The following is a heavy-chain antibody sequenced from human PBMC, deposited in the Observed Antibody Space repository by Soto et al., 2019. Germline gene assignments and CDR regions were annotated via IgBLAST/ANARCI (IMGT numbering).Heavy chain of an antibody. Sequence: QLQLQESGPGLVKPSETLSLTCKVSSDSITSSPYHWGWIRQPPGKGLEWIGNLDYSGNTYYNPSLKSRVTMSVDTSKNHFSLHLSSVTAADTAIYFCARHRPGGGSTTGGFDPWGQGTLVTVSS. J-gene: IGHJ5*02. CDR3: ARHRPGGGSTTGGFDP. CDR2: LDYSGNT. CDR1: SDSITSSPYH. V-gene: IGHV4-39*01. D-gene: IGHD1-26*01.